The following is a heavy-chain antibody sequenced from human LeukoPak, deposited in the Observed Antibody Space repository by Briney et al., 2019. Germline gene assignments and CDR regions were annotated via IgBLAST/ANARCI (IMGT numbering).Heavy chain of an antibody. CDR3: AKGRGFRVWDPWDN. Sequence: GGSLRLSCAASGFTFSSYWMHWVRQAPGKGLEWVSGITNSGENTYYVDSVKGRFTISRDNSKNTLFLEMNSLRVEDTAVYYCAKGRGFRVWDPWDNWGQGTLITVSS. CDR1: GFTFSSYW. J-gene: IGHJ4*02. V-gene: IGHV3-23*01. CDR2: ITNSGENT. D-gene: IGHD3-16*01.